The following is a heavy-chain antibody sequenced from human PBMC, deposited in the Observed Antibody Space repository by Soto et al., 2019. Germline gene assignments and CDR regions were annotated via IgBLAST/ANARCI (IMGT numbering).Heavy chain of an antibody. D-gene: IGHD5-18*01. CDR2: IYYSGST. J-gene: IGHJ6*02. Sequence: SETLSLTCTVSGGSISSSSYYWGWIRQPPGKGLEWIGSIYYSGSTYYNPSLKSRVTISVDTSKNQFSLKLSSVTAADTAVYYCAGTPSGYSYGYYYYYGMDVWGQGTTVT. CDR1: GGSISSSSYY. CDR3: AGTPSGYSYGYYYYYGMDV. V-gene: IGHV4-39*01.